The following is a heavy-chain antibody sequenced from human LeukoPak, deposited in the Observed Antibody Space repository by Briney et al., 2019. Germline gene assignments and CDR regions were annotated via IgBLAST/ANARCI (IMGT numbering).Heavy chain of an antibody. CDR2: IYYSGST. CDR1: GGSISSYN. Sequence: SETLSLTCTVSGGSISSYNWNWIRQPPGRGLEWIGYIYYSGSTDYNPSLKSRVTISVDTSKNQFSLKLSSVTAADTAVYYCARGLMVRGITHSSFDYWGQGTLVTVSS. CDR3: ARGLMVRGITHSSFDY. V-gene: IGHV4-59*01. D-gene: IGHD3-10*01. J-gene: IGHJ4*02.